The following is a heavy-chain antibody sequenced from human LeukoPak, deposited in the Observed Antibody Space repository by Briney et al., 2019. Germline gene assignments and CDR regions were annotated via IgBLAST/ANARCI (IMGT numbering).Heavy chain of an antibody. D-gene: IGHD1-26*01. CDR3: ARVGYSGSYYNNRPLDY. V-gene: IGHV1-2*02. Sequence: GASVKVSCKASGYTFTGYYMHWVRQAPGQGLEWMGWINPNSGGTNYAQKFQGRVTMTTDTSTSTAYMELRSLRSDDTAVYYCARVGYSGSYYNNRPLDYWGQGTLVTVSS. CDR1: GYTFTGYY. J-gene: IGHJ4*02. CDR2: INPNSGGT.